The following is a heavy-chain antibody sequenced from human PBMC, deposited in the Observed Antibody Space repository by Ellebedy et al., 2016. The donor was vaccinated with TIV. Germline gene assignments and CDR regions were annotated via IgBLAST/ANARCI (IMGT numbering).Heavy chain of an antibody. D-gene: IGHD6-13*01. J-gene: IGHJ4*02. V-gene: IGHV3-20*04. CDR1: GFTFDDYG. CDR2: INWNGGST. CDR3: ARDLGYSSSSASFDY. Sequence: GESLKISCAASGFTFDDYGMSWVRQAPGKGLEWVSGINWNGGSTGYADSVKGRFTISRDNAKNSLYLQMNSLRAEDTALYYCARDLGYSSSSASFDYWGQGTLVTVSS.